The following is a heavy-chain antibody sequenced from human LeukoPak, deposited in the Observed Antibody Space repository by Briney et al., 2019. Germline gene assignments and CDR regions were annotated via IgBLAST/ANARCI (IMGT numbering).Heavy chain of an antibody. Sequence: SETLSLTCTVSSDFFSSVTDYWAWIRQPPGKGLEWIASGDYSGGTYYNPSLESRVAISADMSKNQISLKLSSVTAADTAVYYCALQNGDGSGYSYGIDYWGQGTLVTVSS. J-gene: IGHJ4*02. CDR1: SDFFSSVTDY. CDR3: ALQNGDGSGYSYGIDY. V-gene: IGHV4-39*07. CDR2: GDYSGGT. D-gene: IGHD5-18*01.